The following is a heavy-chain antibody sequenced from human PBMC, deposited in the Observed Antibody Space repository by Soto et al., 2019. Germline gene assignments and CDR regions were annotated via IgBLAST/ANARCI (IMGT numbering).Heavy chain of an antibody. Sequence: GGSLRLSCAASGFTFSSYGMHWVRQAPGKGLEWVAVISYDGSNKYYADSVKGRFTISRDNSKNTLYLQMNSLRAEDTAVYYCAKDPHSFWFGELLGFDPWGQGTLVTVSS. V-gene: IGHV3-30*18. D-gene: IGHD3-10*01. CDR3: AKDPHSFWFGELLGFDP. CDR1: GFTFSSYG. J-gene: IGHJ5*02. CDR2: ISYDGSNK.